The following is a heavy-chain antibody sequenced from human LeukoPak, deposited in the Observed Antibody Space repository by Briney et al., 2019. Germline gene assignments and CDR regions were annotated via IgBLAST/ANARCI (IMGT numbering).Heavy chain of an antibody. CDR2: ISSSSSYI. Sequence: GGSLRLSCAASGFTFSSYIMNWVRQAPGKGLEWVSSISSSSSYIYYADSVKGRFTISRDNAKNSLYLQMNSLRAEDTAVYYCARDPITMVRGVIDYWGQGTLVTVSS. V-gene: IGHV3-21*01. CDR3: ARDPITMVRGVIDY. J-gene: IGHJ4*02. CDR1: GFTFSSYI. D-gene: IGHD3-10*01.